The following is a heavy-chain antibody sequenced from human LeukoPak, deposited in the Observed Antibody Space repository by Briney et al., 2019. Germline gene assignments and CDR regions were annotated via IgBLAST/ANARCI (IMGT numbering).Heavy chain of an antibody. Sequence: GGSLRLSCAASGFTFSNFWMTWVRQAPGKGLEWVADIKQDGSERYYVDSVKGRFTISRDDAKNSLYLQMNSLRAEDTAVYYCARFPPSTVDYGDYWLGYWGQGTLVTVSS. CDR3: ARFPPSTVDYGDYWLGY. CDR1: GFTFSNFW. V-gene: IGHV3-7*01. CDR2: IKQDGSER. D-gene: IGHD4-17*01. J-gene: IGHJ4*02.